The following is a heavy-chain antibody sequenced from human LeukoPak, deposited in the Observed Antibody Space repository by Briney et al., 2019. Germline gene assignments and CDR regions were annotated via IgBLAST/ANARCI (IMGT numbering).Heavy chain of an antibody. CDR1: GFTVSSNY. V-gene: IGHV3-53*01. CDR3: ARRLYIVRGAFDI. J-gene: IGHJ3*02. Sequence: GGSLRLSCAASGFTVSSNYINWVRQAPGKGLEWVSLIYSGGTTYYADSVKGRFTISRDNSKNTVHLQMNNLRAEDTAMYLCARRLYIVRGAFDIWGQGTMVTVSS. CDR2: IYSGGTT. D-gene: IGHD2/OR15-2a*01.